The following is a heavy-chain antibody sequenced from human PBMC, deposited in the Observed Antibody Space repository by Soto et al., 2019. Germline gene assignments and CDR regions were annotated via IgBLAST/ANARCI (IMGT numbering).Heavy chain of an antibody. J-gene: IGHJ6*02. D-gene: IGHD3-10*01. V-gene: IGHV3-53*01. CDR2: IYSGGST. Sequence: GGSLRLSCAASGFTVSSNYMSWVRQAPGKGLEWVSVIYSGGSTYYADSVKGRFTISRDNAKNSLYLQVNSLRVEDTAVYYCARAAGIMERGVYGLDVWGQGTTVTVSS. CDR1: GFTVSSNY. CDR3: ARAAGIMERGVYGLDV.